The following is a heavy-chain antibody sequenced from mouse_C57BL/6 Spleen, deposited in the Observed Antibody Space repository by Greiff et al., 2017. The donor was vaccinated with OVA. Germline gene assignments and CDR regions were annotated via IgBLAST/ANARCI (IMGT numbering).Heavy chain of an antibody. D-gene: IGHD2-3*01. Sequence: QVQLQQPGAELVKPGASVKLSCKASGYTFTSYWMQWVKQRPGQGLAWIGEIDPSDSYTNYNQKFKGKATLTVDTSSSTAYMQLSSLTSEDSAVYYCARWGLLHAMDYWGQGTSVTVSS. J-gene: IGHJ4*01. CDR3: ARWGLLHAMDY. CDR1: GYTFTSYW. CDR2: IDPSDSYT. V-gene: IGHV1-50*01.